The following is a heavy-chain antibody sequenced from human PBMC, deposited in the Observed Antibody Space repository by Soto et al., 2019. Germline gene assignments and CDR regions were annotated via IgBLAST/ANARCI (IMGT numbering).Heavy chain of an antibody. CDR3: AHSVNFGIGGAQVFDH. CDR1: GFSLTTSGAS. V-gene: IGHV2-5*02. D-gene: IGHD3-16*01. CDR2: IFWDDDR. Sequence: QITLKESGPTLVKPTQTLTLTCSFSGFSLTTSGASVAWMRQYPGKAPEWLALIFWDDDRRSSPSLRTRLTITKDAPRKQVVLTMTNMDPVDTATYYCAHSVNFGIGGAQVFDHWGQGILVTVSS. J-gene: IGHJ4*02.